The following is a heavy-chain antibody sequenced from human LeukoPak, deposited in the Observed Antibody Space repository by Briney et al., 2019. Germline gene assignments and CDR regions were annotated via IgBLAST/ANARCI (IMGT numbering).Heavy chain of an antibody. D-gene: IGHD2-2*01. J-gene: IGHJ6*03. V-gene: IGHV4-4*07. Sequence: SETLSLTCTVSGGSISSYYWSWIRQPAGKGLEWIGRIYTSGSTNYNPSLKSRVTMSVDTSKNQFSLKLSSVTAADTAVYYCARDGPLLAVPAAMLSPARYYYYMDVWGKGTTVTVSS. CDR2: IYTSGST. CDR3: ARDGPLLAVPAAMLSPARYYYYMDV. CDR1: GGSISSYY.